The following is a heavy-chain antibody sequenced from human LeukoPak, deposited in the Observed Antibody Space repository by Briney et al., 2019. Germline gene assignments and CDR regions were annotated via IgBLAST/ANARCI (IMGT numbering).Heavy chain of an antibody. CDR3: AKPFVDHWLVDY. V-gene: IGHV3-23*01. D-gene: IGHD6-19*01. CDR2: ISNNGGST. Sequence: ETLSLTRTVSGGSISSYYWSWVRQAPGKGLEWVSSISNNGGSTYCADSVKGRFTISRDNSKNTLYLQMNSLRAEDTAVYYCAKPFVDHWLVDYWGQGTLVTVSS. J-gene: IGHJ4*02. CDR1: GGSISSYY.